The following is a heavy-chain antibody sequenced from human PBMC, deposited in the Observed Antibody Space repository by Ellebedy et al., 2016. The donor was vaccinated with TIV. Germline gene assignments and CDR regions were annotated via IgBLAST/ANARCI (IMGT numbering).Heavy chain of an antibody. J-gene: IGHJ5*02. Sequence: PGGSLRLSCKGSGYNFASYWISRVRHMPGKGLQWMGKINPSDSDTNYSPSFQGHLSFSADTSISTAYLPWSGLQTSDTAIYYCATQLKRRGGASSWGQGTLVTVSS. V-gene: IGHV5-10-1*01. CDR3: ATQLKRRGGASS. CDR1: GYNFASYW. D-gene: IGHD1-1*01. CDR2: INPSDSDT.